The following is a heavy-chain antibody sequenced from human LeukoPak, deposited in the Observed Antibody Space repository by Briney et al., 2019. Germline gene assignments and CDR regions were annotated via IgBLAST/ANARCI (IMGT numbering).Heavy chain of an antibody. V-gene: IGHV4-61*08. J-gene: IGHJ4*02. CDR2: IYYSGST. Sequence: PSETLSLTCAVSGGSISSGGYSWSWIRQPPGKGLEWIGYIYYSGSTNYNPSLKSRVTISVDTSKNQFSLKLTSVTAADTAVYYCARGGFNALYWGQGTLVTVSS. CDR1: GGSISSGGYS. CDR3: ARGGFNALY. D-gene: IGHD5-24*01.